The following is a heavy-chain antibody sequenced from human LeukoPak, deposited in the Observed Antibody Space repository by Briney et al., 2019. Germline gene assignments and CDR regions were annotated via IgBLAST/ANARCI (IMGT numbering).Heavy chain of an antibody. CDR1: GFTFSSYE. V-gene: IGHV3-48*03. D-gene: IGHD4-11*01. Sequence: GGSLRLSCAASGFTFSSYEMNWVRQAPGKGLEWASYISSSGSTIYYADSVKGRFTISRDNAKNSLYLQMNSLRAEDTAVYYCARDGRYSNYGDFDYWGQGTLVTVSS. J-gene: IGHJ4*02. CDR3: ARDGRYSNYGDFDY. CDR2: ISSSGSTI.